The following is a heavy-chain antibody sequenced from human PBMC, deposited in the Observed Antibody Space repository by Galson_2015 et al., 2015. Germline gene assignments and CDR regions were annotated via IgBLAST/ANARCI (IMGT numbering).Heavy chain of an antibody. CDR2: MNPNSGNT. J-gene: IGHJ2*01. CDR1: GYTFTSYD. CDR3: ARTYYDFWSGYYTPYWYFDL. Sequence: SVKVSCKASGYTFTSYDINWVRQATGQGLEWMGWMNPNSGNTGYAQKFQGRVTMTRNTSISTAYMELSSLRSEDTAVYYCARTYYDFWSGYYTPYWYFDLWGRGTLVTVSS. V-gene: IGHV1-8*01. D-gene: IGHD3-3*01.